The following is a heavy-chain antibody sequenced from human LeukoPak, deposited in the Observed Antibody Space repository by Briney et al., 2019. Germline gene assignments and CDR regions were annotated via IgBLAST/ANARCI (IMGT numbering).Heavy chain of an antibody. D-gene: IGHD2-2*01. V-gene: IGHV1-69*05. CDR2: IILIFGTA. J-gene: IGHJ6*03. Sequence: SVKVSCKASGGTFSSYAISWVRQAPGQGLEWMGGIILIFGTANYAQKLQGRVTITTDESTSTAYMELSSLRSEDTAVYYCATRGHCSSTSCLHYYYYMDVWGKGTTVTVSS. CDR3: ATRGHCSSTSCLHYYYYMDV. CDR1: GGTFSSYA.